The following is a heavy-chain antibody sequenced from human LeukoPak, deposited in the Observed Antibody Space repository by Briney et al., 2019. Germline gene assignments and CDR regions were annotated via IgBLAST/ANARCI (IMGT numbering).Heavy chain of an antibody. V-gene: IGHV4-30-2*01. J-gene: IGHJ4*02. Sequence: PSETLSLTRAVSGGSISSGGYSWSWIRQPPGKGLEWIGYIYHSGSTYYNPSLKSRVTISVDRSKNQFSLKLSSVAAADTAVYYCAIARSGSYFFRFDYWGQGTLVTVSS. CDR2: IYHSGST. CDR1: GGSISSGGYS. CDR3: AIARSGSYFFRFDY. D-gene: IGHD1-26*01.